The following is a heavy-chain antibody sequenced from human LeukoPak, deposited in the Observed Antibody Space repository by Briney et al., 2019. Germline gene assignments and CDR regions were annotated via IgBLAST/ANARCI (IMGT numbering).Heavy chain of an antibody. CDR2: ISSSSSSYI. CDR3: ARDRWGKTSSGYDY. CDR1: GFTFSRYW. J-gene: IGHJ4*02. Sequence: GGSLRLSCAASGFTFSRYWMNWVRQAPGKGLEWVSSISSSSSSYIYYADSVKGRFTISRDNAKNSLYLQMNSLRAEDTAVYYCARDRWGKTSSGYDYWGQGTLVTVSS. D-gene: IGHD6-19*01. V-gene: IGHV3-21*01.